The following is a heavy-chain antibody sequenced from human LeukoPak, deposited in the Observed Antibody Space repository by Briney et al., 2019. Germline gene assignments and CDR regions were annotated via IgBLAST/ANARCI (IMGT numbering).Heavy chain of an antibody. J-gene: IGHJ4*02. CDR2: IYYTGST. CDR3: ARLHYYGSGSYLLGD. V-gene: IGHV4-59*08. CDR1: SGSIDSYY. D-gene: IGHD3-10*01. Sequence: SETLSLTCSVSSGSIDSYYWSWIRQPPGKGLEWIGSIYYTGSTNYSPSLRSRVTISVDTSKNQFALKLSSVTAADTAVYYCARLHYYGSGSYLLGDWGQGTPVTVSS.